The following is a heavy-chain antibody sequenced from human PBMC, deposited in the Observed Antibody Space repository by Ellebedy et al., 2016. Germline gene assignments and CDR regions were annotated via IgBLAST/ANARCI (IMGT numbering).Heavy chain of an antibody. J-gene: IGHJ4*02. CDR3: ARSLISLRLGDLSCPLDY. D-gene: IGHD3-16*02. V-gene: IGHV1-24*01. CDR2: FDPEDGET. Sequence: ASVKVSCXVSGYTLPELSMHWVRQAPGKGLEWMGGFDPEDGETIYTQKFQGRVTMTEDTSTDTAYMDLSSLRSEDTAVYYCARSLISLRLGDLSCPLDYWGQGTLVTVSS. CDR1: GYTLPELS.